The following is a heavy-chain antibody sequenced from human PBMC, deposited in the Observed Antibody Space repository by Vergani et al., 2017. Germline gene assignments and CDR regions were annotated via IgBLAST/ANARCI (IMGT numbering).Heavy chain of an antibody. J-gene: IGHJ4*02. CDR1: GYPFSNYY. CDR3: ARGDYGILTGYRY. CDR2: INPSGGHT. Sequence: QVQVVQSGAEVKKSGASVKVSCKTSGYPFSNYYIHWVRQAPGQGLEWMGIINPSGGHTNYAQKFQGRVTMTRDTSTSTVYMELSSLRSEDTAIYYCARGDYGILTGYRYWGQGTLVTVSA. D-gene: IGHD3-9*01. V-gene: IGHV1-46*03.